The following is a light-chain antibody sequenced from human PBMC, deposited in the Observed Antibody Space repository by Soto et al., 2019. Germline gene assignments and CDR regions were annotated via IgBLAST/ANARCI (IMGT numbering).Light chain of an antibody. Sequence: AIQMTQSPSSLSASVGDRVTITCRASQGIRNDLGWYQQRPGKAPKLLIFAASSLQSGFPSRFSGSGSGTDFTLTISSLQPEYFATYYCLQDYKYPYTFGQGTKLEIK. CDR1: QGIRND. CDR3: LQDYKYPYT. CDR2: AAS. J-gene: IGKJ2*01. V-gene: IGKV1-6*01.